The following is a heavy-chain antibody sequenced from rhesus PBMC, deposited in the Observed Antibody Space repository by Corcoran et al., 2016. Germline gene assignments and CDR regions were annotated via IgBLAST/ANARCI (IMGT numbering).Heavy chain of an antibody. CDR2: IKGNRGSN. D-gene: IGHD2-21*01. Sequence: QVQLQESGPGLVKPSETLSLTCTVSGASISSTWWNWIRQPPGQVLEWIGEIKGNRGSNNYNHPLKSRVTISKDASKNQFSRRLSSVTAADTAVYYCARDPVYCTGSGCPGGWGQGVLVTVSS. CDR1: GASISSTW. CDR3: ARDPVYCTGSGCPGG. V-gene: IGHV4-80*01. J-gene: IGHJ4*01.